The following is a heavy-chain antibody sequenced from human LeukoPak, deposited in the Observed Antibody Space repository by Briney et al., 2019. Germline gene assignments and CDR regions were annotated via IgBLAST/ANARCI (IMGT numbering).Heavy chain of an antibody. CDR3: ARALTMVREYYYYYMDV. V-gene: IGHV1-46*01. J-gene: IGHJ6*03. Sequence: ASVKVSCKASGYTFTGYYMHWVRQAPGQGLEWMGIINPSGGSTSYAQKFQGRVTMTRDMSTSTVYMELSSLRSEDTAVYYCARALTMVREYYYYYMDVWGKGTTVTISS. CDR1: GYTFTGYY. D-gene: IGHD3-10*01. CDR2: INPSGGST.